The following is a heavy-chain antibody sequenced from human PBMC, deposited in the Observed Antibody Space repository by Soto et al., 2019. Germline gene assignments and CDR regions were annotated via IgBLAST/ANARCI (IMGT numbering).Heavy chain of an antibody. CDR1: GGSISSGDYY. D-gene: IGHD5-18*01. Sequence: SETLSLTCTVSGGSISSGDYYWSWIRQPPGKGLEWIGYIYYSGSTYYNPSLKSRVTISVDKSKNQFSLELTSVTAADTAVYFCARDRPSEYTYGSSGWSDPWGQGTLVTVSS. CDR3: ARDRPSEYTYGSSGWSDP. CDR2: IYYSGST. J-gene: IGHJ5*02. V-gene: IGHV4-30-4*01.